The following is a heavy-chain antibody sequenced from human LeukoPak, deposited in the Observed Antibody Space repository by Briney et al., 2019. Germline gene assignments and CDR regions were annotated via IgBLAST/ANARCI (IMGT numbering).Heavy chain of an antibody. J-gene: IGHJ4*02. CDR2: ISGSGGST. CDR3: AKDLARITIFGVVIEDLDY. V-gene: IGHV3-23*01. D-gene: IGHD3-3*01. Sequence: GGSLRLSCAASGFTFSSYAMSWVRQAPGKGLEWVSAISGSGGSTYYADSVKGRFTISRDNSKNTLYLQMNSLRAEGTAVYYCAKDLARITIFGVVIEDLDYWGQGTLVTVSS. CDR1: GFTFSSYA.